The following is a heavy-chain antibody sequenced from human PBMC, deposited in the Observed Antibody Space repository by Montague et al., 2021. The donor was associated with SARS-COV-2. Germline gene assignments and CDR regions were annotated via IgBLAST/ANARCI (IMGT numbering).Heavy chain of an antibody. Sequence: SLRLSCAASGFTFSDYYMSWIRQAPGKGLEWVSYISSSSSYTNYADSVKGRFTIPRDNAKNSLYLQMNSLRAEDTAVYYCAASLGSITIFGVVTMGYFDYWGQGTLVTVSS. J-gene: IGHJ4*02. CDR3: AASLGSITIFGVVTMGYFDY. CDR2: ISSSSSYT. D-gene: IGHD3-3*01. CDR1: GFTFSDYY. V-gene: IGHV3-11*03.